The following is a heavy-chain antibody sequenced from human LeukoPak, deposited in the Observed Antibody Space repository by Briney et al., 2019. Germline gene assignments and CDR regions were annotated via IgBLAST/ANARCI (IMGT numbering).Heavy chain of an antibody. V-gene: IGHV4-59*08. J-gene: IGHJ6*02. Sequence: SETLSLTCTVSGGSISSYYWSWIRQPPGKGLEWIGYIYYSGSTNYNPSLKSRVTISVDTSKNQFSLKLSSVTAADTAVYYCARRPPVATGYYYYGMDVWGQGTMVTVSS. CDR3: ARRPPVATGYYYYGMDV. CDR2: IYYSGST. CDR1: GGSISSYY. D-gene: IGHD4-11*01.